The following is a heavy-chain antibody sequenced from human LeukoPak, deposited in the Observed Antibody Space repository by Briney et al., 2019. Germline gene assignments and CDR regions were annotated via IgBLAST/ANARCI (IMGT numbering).Heavy chain of an antibody. V-gene: IGHV1-69*13. Sequence: ASVKVSCKASGYTFTSYYMHWVRQAPGQGLEWMGGIIPIFGTANYAQKFQGRVTITADESTSTAYMELSSLRSEDTAVYYCARSPTPYYFDYWGQGTLVTVSS. CDR1: GYTFTSYY. CDR2: IIPIFGTA. CDR3: ARSPTPYYFDY. J-gene: IGHJ4*02.